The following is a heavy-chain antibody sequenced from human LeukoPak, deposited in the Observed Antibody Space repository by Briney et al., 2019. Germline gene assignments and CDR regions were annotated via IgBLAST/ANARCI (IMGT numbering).Heavy chain of an antibody. Sequence: LAGRSLRLSCAASGFTFDDYAMPWVRQAPVKGLEWFSAISGSGGSTYYADSVKGRFTISRDNSKNTLYLQMNSLRAEDTAVYYCAKSPGLLLWFGEGNFDYWGQGTLVTVSS. V-gene: IGHV3-23*01. CDR3: AKSPGLLLWFGEGNFDY. D-gene: IGHD3-10*01. J-gene: IGHJ4*02. CDR1: GFTFDDYA. CDR2: ISGSGGST.